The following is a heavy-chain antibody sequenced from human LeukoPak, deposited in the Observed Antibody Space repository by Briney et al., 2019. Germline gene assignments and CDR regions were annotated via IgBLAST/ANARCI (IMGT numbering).Heavy chain of an antibody. CDR2: INPSGGAT. J-gene: IGHJ4*02. CDR1: GYTFSSYY. Sequence: GASVKVSCKASGYTFSSYYFHWVRQAPGQGLEWMGLINPSGGATTFAQKFRGRVTMTRDMSTGTVFMELSSLRSDDTVVYFCARNYYDTAGHFGYWGQGTLVTVSS. CDR3: ARNYYDTAGHFGY. D-gene: IGHD3-22*01. V-gene: IGHV1-46*01.